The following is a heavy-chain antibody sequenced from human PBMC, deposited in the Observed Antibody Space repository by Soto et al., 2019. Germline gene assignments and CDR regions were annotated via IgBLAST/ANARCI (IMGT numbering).Heavy chain of an antibody. CDR3: ARLVAAGTGRRY. J-gene: IGHJ4*02. D-gene: IGHD6-13*01. Sequence: ASGKVSCKTSGYTFRSYGIDGVRQAPEKGLDWVGWISGYNGDTDYAQKFHGRVILTTDTSTRTAYWELRSLSSDDTAVYYCARLVAAGTGRRYGGQGXQVTVYS. V-gene: IGHV1-18*04. CDR1: GYTFRSYG. CDR2: ISGYNGDT.